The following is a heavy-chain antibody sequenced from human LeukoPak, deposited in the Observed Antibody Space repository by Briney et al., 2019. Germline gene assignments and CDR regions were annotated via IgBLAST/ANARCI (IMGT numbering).Heavy chain of an antibody. V-gene: IGHV3-48*03. CDR3: ARGPKTTRYCSSTSCYRHSAYYYMDV. CDR2: ISSSGSTI. J-gene: IGHJ6*03. CDR1: GFTFSSYE. D-gene: IGHD2-2*01. Sequence: PGGSLRLSCAASGFTFSSYEMNWARQAPGKGLEWVSYISSSGSTIYYADSVKGRFTISRDNAKNSLYLQMNSLRAEDTAVYYCARGPKTTRYCSSTSCYRHSAYYYMDVWGKGTTVTVSS.